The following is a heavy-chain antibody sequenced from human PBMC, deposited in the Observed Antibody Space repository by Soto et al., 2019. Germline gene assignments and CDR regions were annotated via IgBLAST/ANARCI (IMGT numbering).Heavy chain of an antibody. J-gene: IGHJ5*02. CDR2: ISGSGGST. CDR1: GFTFSSYA. Sequence: GGSLRLSCAASGFTFSSYAMSWVRQAPGKGLEWVSAISGSGGSTYYADSVKGRFTISRDNSKNTLYLQMNSLRAEDTAVYYCAKDWYCSSTSCSNWFDPWGQGPLVTVSS. D-gene: IGHD2-2*01. V-gene: IGHV3-23*01. CDR3: AKDWYCSSTSCSNWFDP.